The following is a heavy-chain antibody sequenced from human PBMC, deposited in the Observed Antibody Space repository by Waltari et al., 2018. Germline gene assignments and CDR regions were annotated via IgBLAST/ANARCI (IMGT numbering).Heavy chain of an antibody. D-gene: IGHD6-19*01. Sequence: QVQLVQSGAEVKKPGASVKVSCKASGYTFTGYYMHWVRQAPGQGLEWRGRINPNSGGTNDAKKVQGRVTMTRDTSISTAYMELSRLRSDDTAVYYCARVKAVAGTGTWGQGTLVTVSS. CDR2: INPNSGGT. V-gene: IGHV1-2*06. J-gene: IGHJ5*02. CDR3: ARVKAVAGTGT. CDR1: GYTFTGYY.